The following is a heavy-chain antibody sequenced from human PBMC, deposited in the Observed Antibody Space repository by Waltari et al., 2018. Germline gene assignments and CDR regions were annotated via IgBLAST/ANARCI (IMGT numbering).Heavy chain of an antibody. Sequence: EQLVQSGGALARRGGSLLLSCAASGFTFSNHWMHWVRQAPGKGLEGVSRVDKTGSTQDYADSVKGRFTMSRNNAANEVYLHMNSLRDEDTAVYFCVRDYWYFDLWGRGTLVSVSS. CDR3: VRDYWYFDL. J-gene: IGHJ2*01. V-gene: IGHV3-74*01. CDR2: VDKTGSTQ. CDR1: GFTFSNHW.